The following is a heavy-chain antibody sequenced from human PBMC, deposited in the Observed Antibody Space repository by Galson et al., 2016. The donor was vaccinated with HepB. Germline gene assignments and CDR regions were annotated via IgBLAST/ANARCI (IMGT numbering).Heavy chain of an antibody. J-gene: IGHJ4*02. CDR1: GFTFSLYG. V-gene: IGHV3-33*01. CDR3: AREGPRGMTTGDY. D-gene: IGHD4-11*01. Sequence: SLRLSCAASGFTFSLYGMHWVRQAPGKGLEWMAVIWHDGSEHHYADSVKGRFTISRENSKNTVYLQINSLRAEDTAVYYCAREGPRGMTTGDYWGQGTLVIVSS. CDR2: IWHDGSEH.